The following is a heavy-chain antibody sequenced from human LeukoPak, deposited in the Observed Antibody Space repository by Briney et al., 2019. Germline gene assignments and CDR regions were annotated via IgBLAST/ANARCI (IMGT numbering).Heavy chain of an antibody. CDR3: ARSSRDSSSWYYY. CDR2: IYTSGST. V-gene: IGHV4-61*02. Sequence: SQTLSLTCTVSGGSISSGSYYWSWLRQPAGKGLEWIGRIYTSGSTNYNPSLKSRVTISVDTSKNQFSLKLSSVTAADTAVYYCARSSRDSSSWYYYWGQGTLVTVSS. J-gene: IGHJ4*02. D-gene: IGHD6-13*01. CDR1: GGSISSGSYY.